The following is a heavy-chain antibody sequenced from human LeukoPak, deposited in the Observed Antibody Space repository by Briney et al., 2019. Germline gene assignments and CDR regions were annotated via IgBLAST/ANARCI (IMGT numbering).Heavy chain of an antibody. V-gene: IGHV3-9*03. Sequence: GGSLRLPCAASGFTLDDYAMHWVRQAPGKGLEWVSGISWNSGSIGYADSVKGRFTISRDNAKNSLYLQMNSLRAEDMALYYCAKNLGDGYNLPPLDYWGQGTLVIVSS. J-gene: IGHJ4*02. CDR2: ISWNSGSI. CDR3: AKNLGDGYNLPPLDY. D-gene: IGHD5-24*01. CDR1: GFTLDDYA.